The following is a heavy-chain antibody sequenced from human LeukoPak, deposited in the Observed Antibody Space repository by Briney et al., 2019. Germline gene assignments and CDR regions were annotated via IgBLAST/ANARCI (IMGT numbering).Heavy chain of an antibody. J-gene: IGHJ4*02. Sequence: SETLSLTCTVSGGSISSSSYYWGWIRQPPGKGLEWIGSIYYSGSTYYNPSLKSRVTISVDTSKNQFSLKVSSVTAADTAVYYCARGRYYYDSAPDYWGQGTLVTVSS. D-gene: IGHD3-22*01. V-gene: IGHV4-39*07. CDR2: IYYSGST. CDR1: GGSISSSSYY. CDR3: ARGRYYYDSAPDY.